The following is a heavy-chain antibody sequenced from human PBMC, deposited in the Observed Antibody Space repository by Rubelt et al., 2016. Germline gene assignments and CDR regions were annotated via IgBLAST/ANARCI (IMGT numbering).Heavy chain of an antibody. D-gene: IGHD6-13*01. V-gene: IGHV3-66*01. CDR3: ARRQQLVPV. J-gene: IGHJ6*02. Sequence: EVQLVESGGGLVQPGGSLRLSCAASGFTFSSYWMHWVRQAPGKGLVWVSVIYSGGSTYYADSVKGRFTISRDNSKNTLYLQMNSLRAADTAVYYCARRQQLVPVWGQGTTVTVSS. CDR1: GFTFSSYW. CDR2: IYSGGST.